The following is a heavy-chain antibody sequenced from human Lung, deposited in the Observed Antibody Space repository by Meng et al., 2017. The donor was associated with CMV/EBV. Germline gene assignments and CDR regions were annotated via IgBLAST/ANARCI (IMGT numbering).Heavy chain of an antibody. D-gene: IGHD3-10*01. J-gene: IGHJ6*02. CDR2: ISSSSSFK. CDR3: ARDSGGLYGSGSYYYYGLDV. V-gene: IGHV3-21*01. Sequence: GGSLRLXXAASGFTFSNYGMNWVRQAPGKGLERLSSISSSSSFKDYADSVKGRFTISRDNAKNSLYLQMNNLRAEDTAVYYCARDSGGLYGSGSYYYYGLDVWGQGTTVXVSS. CDR1: GFTFSNYG.